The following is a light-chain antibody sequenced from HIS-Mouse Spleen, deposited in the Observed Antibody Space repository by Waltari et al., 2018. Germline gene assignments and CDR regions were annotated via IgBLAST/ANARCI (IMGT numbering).Light chain of an antibody. V-gene: IGLV2-11*01. J-gene: IGLJ2*01. CDR1: SSDVCGYNY. CDR2: DVS. Sequence: QSALTQPRSVSGSPGQSVTISCTGTSSDVCGYNYLSWYQQPPAKAPKLMIYDVSTRPSGVPDRFSGSKSGNTASLTISGLQAEDEADYYCCSYAGSYTLVFGGGTKLTVL. CDR3: CSYAGSYTLV.